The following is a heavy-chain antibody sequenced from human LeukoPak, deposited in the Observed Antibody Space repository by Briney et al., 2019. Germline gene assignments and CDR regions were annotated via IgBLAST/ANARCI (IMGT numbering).Heavy chain of an antibody. V-gene: IGHV4-39*01. J-gene: IGHJ6*03. D-gene: IGHD1-20*01. CDR1: GGSISSSSYY. CDR2: IYYSGST. CDR3: ARLGTDNWSYYYYMDV. Sequence: PSETLSLTCTVSGGSISSSSYYWGWIRQPPGKGLEWIGSIYYSGSTYYNPSLKGRVTISVDTSKNQFSLKLSSVTAADTAVYYCARLGTDNWSYYYYMDVWGKGTAVTVSS.